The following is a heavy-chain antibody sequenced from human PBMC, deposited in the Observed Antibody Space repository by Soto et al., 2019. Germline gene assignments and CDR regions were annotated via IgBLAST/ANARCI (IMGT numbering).Heavy chain of an antibody. J-gene: IGHJ6*02. Sequence: ASVKVSCKVSGYSLTELFIHWVRQAPGKGLEWMGGFDPEDGERIYAQKFQGRVTMTEDTSTDTAYMELSSLRSEDTAIYYCATDLGDGNNRYYYYGMDVWGQGTPVTVS. V-gene: IGHV1-24*01. CDR2: FDPEDGER. CDR3: ATDLGDGNNRYYYYGMDV. CDR1: GYSLTELF.